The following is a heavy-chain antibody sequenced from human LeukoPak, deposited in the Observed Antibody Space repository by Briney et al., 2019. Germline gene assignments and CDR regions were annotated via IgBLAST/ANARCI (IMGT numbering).Heavy chain of an antibody. CDR1: AYTFTSNY. CDR2: MNLNSGNT. J-gene: IGHJ6*03. CDR3: ARERSSSYYYYYMDV. Sequence: GPSVKLTFNASAYTFTSNYMCWYRHAPGQGLELMGLMNLNSGNTGYAQKFQSRVTITRNTSISAAYMELSSLRSEDTAVYYCARERSSSYYYYYMDVWGKGTTVTVSS. D-gene: IGHD6-13*01. V-gene: IGHV1-8*01.